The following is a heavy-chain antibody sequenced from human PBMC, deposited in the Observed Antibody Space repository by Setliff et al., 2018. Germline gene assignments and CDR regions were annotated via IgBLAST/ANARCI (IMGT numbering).Heavy chain of an antibody. CDR1: GYSFPSYW. V-gene: IGHV5-51*01. CDR2: IYPGDSHT. Sequence: PGESLKISCKASGYSFPSYWIGWVRQVPGKGLEWMGIIYPGDSHTRYSPSFQGQVTISADKSILTAFLQWTYLKASDSAMYYCARLRRNNSAPPGDYWGQGTLVTVSS. J-gene: IGHJ4*02. D-gene: IGHD6-25*01. CDR3: ARLRRNNSAPPGDY.